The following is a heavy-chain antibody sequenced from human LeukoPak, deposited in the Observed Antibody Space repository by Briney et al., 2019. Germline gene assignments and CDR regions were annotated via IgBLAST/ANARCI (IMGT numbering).Heavy chain of an antibody. V-gene: IGHV1-46*01. CDR2: INPSGGST. CDR3: ARDWGQQLGRDCFDY. J-gene: IGHJ4*02. D-gene: IGHD6-13*01. Sequence: ASVKVSCKASGYTFTSYYMHWVRQAPGQGLEWMGIINPSGGSTSYAQKFQGRVTMTRDTSTSTVYMKLSSLRSEDTAVYYCARDWGQQLGRDCFDYWGQGTLVTVPS. CDR1: GYTFTSYY.